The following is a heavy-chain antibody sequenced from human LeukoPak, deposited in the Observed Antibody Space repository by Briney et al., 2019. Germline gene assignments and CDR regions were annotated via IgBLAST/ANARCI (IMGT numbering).Heavy chain of an antibody. CDR1: GYTFTTYY. CDR3: ARGPRITMVRGGQWYYYMDV. D-gene: IGHD3-10*01. J-gene: IGHJ6*03. CDR2: INPSGGNT. Sequence: GASVKVSCKAFGYTFTTYYIHWVRQAPGQGLEWMGIINPSGGNTIYAQKFQGRVTMTRDTSTSTVYMELSSLRSEDTAVYYCARGPRITMVRGGQWYYYMDVWGKGTTVTISS. V-gene: IGHV1-46*01.